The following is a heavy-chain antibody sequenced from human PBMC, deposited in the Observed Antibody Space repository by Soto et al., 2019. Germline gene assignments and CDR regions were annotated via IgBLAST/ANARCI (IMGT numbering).Heavy chain of an antibody. D-gene: IGHD3-16*01. CDR2: TSYDGSNK. CDR3: ARWGTTGGLDV. J-gene: IGHJ6*02. CDR1: GFTFRSYV. Sequence: QVQLVESGGGVVQPGASLRPSCVGSGFTFRSYVIHRVRQAPGKGLEWVALTSYDGSNKYYDDSVKGRFTISRDNSRNTVDLHMDSLRLEDTALYYCARWGTTGGLDVWGQGTPVSVSS. V-gene: IGHV3-30*19.